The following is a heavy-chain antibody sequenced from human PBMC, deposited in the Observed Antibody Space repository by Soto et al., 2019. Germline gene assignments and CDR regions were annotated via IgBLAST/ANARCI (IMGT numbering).Heavy chain of an antibody. D-gene: IGHD3-3*02. CDR1: GSTFSSYA. CDR2: ISAYNGNT. J-gene: IGHJ6*02. Sequence: ASVKVSCKASGSTFSSYAISWVRQAPGQGLEWMVRISAYNGNTNYAQKLQGRVTMTTDTSTSTAYMELRSLRSDDTAVYYCARDLAVGFLEWQDYYGMDVWGQGTTVTVSS. V-gene: IGHV1-18*01. CDR3: ARDLAVGFLEWQDYYGMDV.